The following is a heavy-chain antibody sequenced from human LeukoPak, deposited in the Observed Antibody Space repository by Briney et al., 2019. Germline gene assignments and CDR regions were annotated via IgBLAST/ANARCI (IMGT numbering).Heavy chain of an antibody. CDR3: ARGGLVSMVQGVIITFVDY. D-gene: IGHD3-10*01. J-gene: IGHJ4*02. Sequence: GASVKVSCKASGYTFTGYYMHWVRQAPGQGLEWMGWINPNSGGTNYAQKFQGRVTMTRDTSISTAYMELSRLRPDDTAVYYCARGGLVSMVQGVIITFVDYWGQGTLVTVSS. CDR2: INPNSGGT. CDR1: GYTFTGYY. V-gene: IGHV1-2*02.